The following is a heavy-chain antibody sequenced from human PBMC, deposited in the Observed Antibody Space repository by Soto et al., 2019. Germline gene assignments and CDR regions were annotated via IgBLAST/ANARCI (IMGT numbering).Heavy chain of an antibody. CDR2: INHSGST. V-gene: IGHV4-34*01. CDR3: ARGAPFPSSTSCYGGVCISDFDY. J-gene: IGHJ4*02. D-gene: IGHD2-2*01. CDR1: GGSFSGYY. Sequence: PSETLSLTCAVYGGSFSGYYWSWIRQPPGKGLEWIGEINHSGSTNYNPSLKSRVTISVDTSKNQFSLKLSSVTAADTAVYYCARGAPFPSSTSCYGGVCISDFDYWGQGTLVTVSS.